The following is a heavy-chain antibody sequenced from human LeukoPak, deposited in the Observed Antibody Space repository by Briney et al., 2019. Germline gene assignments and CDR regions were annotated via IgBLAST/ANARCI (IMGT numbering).Heavy chain of an antibody. CDR2: IKHDEGEK. CDR3: ARGSDGAFDI. D-gene: IGHD2-21*01. J-gene: IGHJ3*02. Sequence: GGSLRLSCAASGFTFSSYAMHWVRQAPGKGLEWVANIKHDEGEKYYVDSVKGRFTISRDNAKNSLYLQMNSLRAEDTAVYYCARGSDGAFDIWGQGTTVTVSS. V-gene: IGHV3-7*01. CDR1: GFTFSSYA.